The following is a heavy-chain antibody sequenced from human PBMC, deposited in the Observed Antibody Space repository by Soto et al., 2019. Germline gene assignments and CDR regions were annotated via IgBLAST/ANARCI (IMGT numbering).Heavy chain of an antibody. CDR1: GGSFSGYY. J-gene: IGHJ4*02. CDR3: ARTSSYYDDSSCYYLFGY. D-gene: IGHD3-22*01. CDR2: INHSGST. Sequence: SETLSLTCAVYGGSFSGYYWSWIRQPPGKGLERIEEINHSGSTNYNPSLKSRVNISVDTSKNHFSLKLSSVTAADTDVKYSARTSSYYDDSSCYYLFGYWGQGTLGTVSS. V-gene: IGHV4-34*01.